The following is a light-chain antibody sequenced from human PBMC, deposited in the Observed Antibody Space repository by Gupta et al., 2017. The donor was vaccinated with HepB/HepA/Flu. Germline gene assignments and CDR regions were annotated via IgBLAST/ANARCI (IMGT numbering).Light chain of an antibody. CDR1: SSDVCGYNF. Sequence: QSALTQPASVSGSPGQSITLSCTGTSSDVCGYNFVSWYQQHPGKAPKLMIYDVSNRPSGVSNRFSGSKSGNTASLTISGLQAEDEADYYCSSYTSSSTPLFGGGTKLTVL. CDR2: DVS. CDR3: SSYTSSSTPL. V-gene: IGLV2-14*01. J-gene: IGLJ2*01.